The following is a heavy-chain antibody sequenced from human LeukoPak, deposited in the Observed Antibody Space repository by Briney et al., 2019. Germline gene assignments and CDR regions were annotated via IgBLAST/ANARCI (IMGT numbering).Heavy chain of an antibody. CDR1: GFTFSSYA. CDR3: VKETIAAAGTFDY. D-gene: IGHD6-13*01. CDR2: ISSNGGST. V-gene: IGHV3-64D*06. J-gene: IGHJ4*02. Sequence: GGPLRLSCSASGFTFSSYAMHWVRQAPGKGLEYVSAISSNGGSTYYADSVKGRFTISRDNSKNTLYLQMSSLRAEDTAVYYCVKETIAAAGTFDYWGQGTLVTVSS.